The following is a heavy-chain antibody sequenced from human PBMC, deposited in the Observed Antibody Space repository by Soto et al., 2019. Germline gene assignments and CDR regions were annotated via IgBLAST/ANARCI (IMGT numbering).Heavy chain of an antibody. J-gene: IGHJ4*02. D-gene: IGHD2-15*01. CDR1: GGSINSGDSY. V-gene: IGHV4-31*03. CDR3: ARDAPGVAPS. CDR2: INYRGST. Sequence: QVQLQESGPGLVRPSQTLSLICTVSGGSINSGDSYWNWIRQHPEKGLEWIGYINYRGSTFYNPSLKSRIIISVDTSKTNFPRKWASVPAADTAVYFCARDAPGVAPSGGQGTLATVSS.